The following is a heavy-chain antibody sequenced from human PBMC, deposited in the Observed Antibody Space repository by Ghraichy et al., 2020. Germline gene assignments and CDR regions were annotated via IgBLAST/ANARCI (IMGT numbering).Heavy chain of an antibody. D-gene: IGHD3-10*01. CDR3: ARAPTSRRRITMVRGVKSFDY. V-gene: IGHV1-46*01. CDR2: INPSGGST. CDR1: GYTFTSYY. Sequence: ASVKVSCKASGYTFTSYYMHWVRQAPGQGLECMGIINPSGGSTSYAQKFQGRVTMTRDTSTSTVYMELSSLRSEDTAVYYCARAPTSRRRITMVRGVKSFDYWGQGTLVTVSS. J-gene: IGHJ4*02.